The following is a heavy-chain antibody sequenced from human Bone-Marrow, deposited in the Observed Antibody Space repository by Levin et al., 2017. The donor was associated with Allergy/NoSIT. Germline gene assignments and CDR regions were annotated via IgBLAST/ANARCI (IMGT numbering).Heavy chain of an antibody. CDR3: TRDNRMPVGGTGWFDP. CDR2: IDPSGGAT. D-gene: IGHD4-23*01. CDR1: GYVFATHY. J-gene: IGHJ5*02. Sequence: GESLKISCKTSGYVFATHYMHWVRQAPRQALEWMGLIDPSGGATTYAQNFQGRVTVTRDASTATVYLELTNLTSEDTGIYYCTRDNRMPVGGTGWFDPWGQGTLVTVFS. V-gene: IGHV1-46*03.